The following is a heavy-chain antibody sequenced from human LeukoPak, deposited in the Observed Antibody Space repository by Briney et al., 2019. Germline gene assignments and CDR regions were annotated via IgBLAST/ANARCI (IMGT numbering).Heavy chain of an antibody. V-gene: IGHV4-34*01. J-gene: IGHJ4*02. CDR1: GGSFSGYY. CDR3: AREGVYYDILAAYYRPYYFDF. CDR2: INLGGST. Sequence: SETLSLTCAVYGGSFSGYYWSWIRQRPGKGLEWIGEINLGGSTNYNPSLKSRLTISVDTSKNQFSLKLSSVTAADTAVYYCAREGVYYDILAAYYRPYYFDFWGQGTLVTVYS. D-gene: IGHD3-9*01.